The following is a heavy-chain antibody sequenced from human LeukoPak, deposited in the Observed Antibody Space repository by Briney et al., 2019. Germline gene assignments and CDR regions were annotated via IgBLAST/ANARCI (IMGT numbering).Heavy chain of an antibody. CDR1: GGSMSSHY. V-gene: IGHV4-59*08. Sequence: PSETLSLTCSVSGGSMSSHYWSWIRQPPGKGLEWIGYIYYSGSTNYNPSLKSRVTISVDTSENQFSLKLSSVTAADTAVYYCARQILGTTLYFDYWGQGTLVTVSS. D-gene: IGHD1-26*01. J-gene: IGHJ4*02. CDR3: ARQILGTTLYFDY. CDR2: IYYSGST.